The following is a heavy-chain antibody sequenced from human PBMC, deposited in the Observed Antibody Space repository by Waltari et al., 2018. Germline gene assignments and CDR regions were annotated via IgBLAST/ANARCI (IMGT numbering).Heavy chain of an antibody. CDR3: AKEILAAAPHGDYYYYGMDV. V-gene: IGHV3-23*01. J-gene: IGHJ6*02. CDR1: GFTFSSYA. CDR2: SSGSGGST. D-gene: IGHD6-13*01. Sequence: EVQLLESGGGLVQPGGSLRLSCAASGFTFSSYAMSWVRQAPGKGLEWVSASSGSGGSTYYADSVKGRFTISRDNSKNTLYLQMNSLRAEDTAVYYCAKEILAAAPHGDYYYYGMDVWGQGTTVTVSS.